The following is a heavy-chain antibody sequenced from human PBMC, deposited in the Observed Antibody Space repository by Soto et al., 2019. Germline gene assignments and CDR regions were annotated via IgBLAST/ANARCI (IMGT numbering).Heavy chain of an antibody. D-gene: IGHD4-17*01. J-gene: IGHJ4*02. V-gene: IGHV4-59*01. CDR2: IYYSGST. CDR1: GGSISSYY. Sequence: SETLSLTCTVSGGSISSYYWSWIRQPPGKGLEWIGYIYYSGSTNYNPSLKSRVTISVDTSKNQFSLKLGSVTAADTAVYYCAVGGITLRERTTMDAAYFDYWGQGTLVTVSS. CDR3: AVGGITLRERTTMDAAYFDY.